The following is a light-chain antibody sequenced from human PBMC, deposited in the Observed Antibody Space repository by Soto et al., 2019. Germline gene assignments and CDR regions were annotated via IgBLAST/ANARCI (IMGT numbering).Light chain of an antibody. Sequence: QSVLTQPASVSGSPGQSITISCTGTSSDVGGYKYVSWYQQHPDKAPKLTIYDVTNRPSGISNRFSGSKSGNTASLTISGLQAEDEADYYCSSYTSSSSYVFGTGTKVTVL. J-gene: IGLJ1*01. CDR2: DVT. CDR3: SSYTSSSSYV. V-gene: IGLV2-14*01. CDR1: SSDVGGYKY.